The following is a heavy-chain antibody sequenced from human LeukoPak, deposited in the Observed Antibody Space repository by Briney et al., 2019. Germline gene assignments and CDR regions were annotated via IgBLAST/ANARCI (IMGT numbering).Heavy chain of an antibody. V-gene: IGHV1-8*02. J-gene: IGHJ3*02. CDR1: GYTFTSYG. D-gene: IGHD1-26*01. Sequence: ASVKVSCKASGYTFTSYGISWVRQAPGQGLEWMGWMNPNSGNTGYAQKFQGRVTMTRNTSISTAYMELSSLRSEDTAVYYCARGDWELDAFDIWGQGTMVTVSS. CDR3: ARGDWELDAFDI. CDR2: MNPNSGNT.